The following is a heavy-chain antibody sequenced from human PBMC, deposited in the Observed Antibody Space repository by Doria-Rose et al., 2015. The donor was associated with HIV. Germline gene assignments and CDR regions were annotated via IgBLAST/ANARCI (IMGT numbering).Heavy chain of an antibody. Sequence: SGPVLVKPTETLTLTCTVSGVSLSSPGMGVSWIRQPPGKALEGLANIFSDDERSYKTSLKSRLTISRGTSKSQVVLTMTDMDPMDTATYYCARIKSSRWYHKYYFDFWGQGALVIVSA. D-gene: IGHD6-13*01. J-gene: IGHJ4*02. CDR3: ARIKSSRWYHKYYFDF. V-gene: IGHV2-26*01. CDR2: IFSDDER. CDR1: GVSLSSPGMG.